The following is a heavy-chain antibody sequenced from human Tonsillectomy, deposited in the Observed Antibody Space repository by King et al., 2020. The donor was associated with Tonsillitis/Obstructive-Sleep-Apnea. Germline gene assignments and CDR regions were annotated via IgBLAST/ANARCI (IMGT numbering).Heavy chain of an antibody. CDR1: GGTFSSYA. D-gene: IGHD6-13*01. Sequence: HVQLVQSGAEVKKPGSSVKVSCKASGGTFSSYAIIWVRQAPGQGLEWIGGIIPIFGTAHYAQKFQGRVTITADESTSTAYMELSSLRSEDTAVYYCARDLPYSSSWYDFDYWGQGTLVTVSS. J-gene: IGHJ4*02. CDR3: ARDLPYSSSWYDFDY. CDR2: IIPIFGTA. V-gene: IGHV1-69*12.